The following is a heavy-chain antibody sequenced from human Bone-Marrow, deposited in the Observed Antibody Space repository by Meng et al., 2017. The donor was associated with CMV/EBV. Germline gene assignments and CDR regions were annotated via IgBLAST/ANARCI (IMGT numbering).Heavy chain of an antibody. J-gene: IGHJ6*02. CDR1: GFTFSSYW. V-gene: IGHV3-74*01. Sequence: GQSLKISCAASGFTFSSYWMHWVRQAPGKGLVWVSRINSDGSSTSYADSVKGRFTISRDNAKNTLYLQMNSLRAEDTAVYYCARSRPRHCSSTSCKRGGDVWGQGTTVTVSS. D-gene: IGHD2-2*01. CDR2: INSDGSST. CDR3: ARSRPRHCSSTSCKRGGDV.